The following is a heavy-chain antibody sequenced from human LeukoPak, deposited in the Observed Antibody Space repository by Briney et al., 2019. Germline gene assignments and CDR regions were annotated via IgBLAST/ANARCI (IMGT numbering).Heavy chain of an antibody. J-gene: IGHJ5*02. D-gene: IGHD2-8*02. CDR1: GYSFSRYW. CDR3: VRHTGWFDP. V-gene: IGHV5-51*01. CDR2: IYPGDSDT. Sequence: GESLKISCKGSGYSFSRYWIGWVRQMPGKGREWMGIIYPGDSDTTYSPAFQGQVTISADKSISTAYLQWARLKASDTAMYYCVRHTGWFDPWGQGTLVTVSS.